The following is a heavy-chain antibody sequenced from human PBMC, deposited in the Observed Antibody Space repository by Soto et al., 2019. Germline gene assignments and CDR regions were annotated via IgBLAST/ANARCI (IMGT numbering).Heavy chain of an antibody. J-gene: IGHJ6*02. CDR1: GYSFTSYG. D-gene: IGHD6-13*01. Sequence: XSVKVACKASGYSFTSYGISWVRQAPGQGLEWMGWISAYNGNTNYAQKLQGRVTMTTDTSASTAYMELRSLRSDDTAVYYCARDPGIAAAGTLTYDYYGMDVWGQGTTVTVSS. CDR2: ISAYNGNT. CDR3: ARDPGIAAAGTLTYDYYGMDV. V-gene: IGHV1-18*04.